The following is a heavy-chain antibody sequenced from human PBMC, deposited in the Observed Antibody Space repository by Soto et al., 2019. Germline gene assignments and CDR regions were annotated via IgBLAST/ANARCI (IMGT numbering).Heavy chain of an antibody. CDR3: AKDIAARVNAFDI. V-gene: IGHV3-30*18. J-gene: IGHJ3*02. Sequence: QVQLVESGGGVVQPGRSLRLSCAVSGFTFSRNGMHWVRQAPGKGLEWVAVISYDGSKKYHADSVKGRFTISRDNSKNTLYLQRNSLRAEDTAVYYCAKDIAARVNAFDIWGQGTMVTVSS. CDR1: GFTFSRNG. CDR2: ISYDGSKK. D-gene: IGHD6-6*01.